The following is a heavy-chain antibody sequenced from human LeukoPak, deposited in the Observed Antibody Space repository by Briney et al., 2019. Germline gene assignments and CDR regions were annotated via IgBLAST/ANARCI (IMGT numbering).Heavy chain of an antibody. J-gene: IGHJ4*02. V-gene: IGHV3-23*01. CDR3: AKDRRIAVAGHYFDY. CDR1: GFTFSSYG. Sequence: GGSLRLSCAASGFTFSSYGMSWVRQAPGKGLEWVSAISGSGGSTYYADSVKGRFTISRDNSKNTLYLQMNSLRAEDTAVYYCAKDRRIAVAGHYFDYWGQGTLVTVSS. CDR2: ISGSGGST. D-gene: IGHD6-19*01.